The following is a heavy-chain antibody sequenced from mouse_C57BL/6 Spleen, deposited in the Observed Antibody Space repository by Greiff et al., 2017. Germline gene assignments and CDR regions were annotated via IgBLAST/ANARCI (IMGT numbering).Heavy chain of an antibody. CDR2: IYPSDSET. Sequence: QVQLQQPGAELVRPGSSVKLSCKASGYTFTSYWMDWVKQRPGQGLEWIGNIYPSDSETHYNQKFKDKATLTVDKSSSTAYMQLSSLTSEDSAVYYCASREAHYYAMDYWGQGTSVTVSS. V-gene: IGHV1-61*01. CDR3: ASREAHYYAMDY. J-gene: IGHJ4*01. D-gene: IGHD3-1*01. CDR1: GYTFTSYW.